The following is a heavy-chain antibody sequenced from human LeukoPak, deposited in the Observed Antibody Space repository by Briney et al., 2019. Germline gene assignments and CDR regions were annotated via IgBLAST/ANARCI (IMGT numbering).Heavy chain of an antibody. CDR3: ARLVLTPTNDC. CDR2: IYPGDSAT. Sequence: GASLQISCQGSGSNFSSHWIGWVRPLPGKGVELLAIIYPGDSATRYSPSFQGQLTISADKSISTAYLQWSSLKASDTAIYYCARLVLTPTNDCWGQGTLVTVSS. CDR1: GSNFSSHW. J-gene: IGHJ4*02. D-gene: IGHD2-21*02. V-gene: IGHV5-51*01.